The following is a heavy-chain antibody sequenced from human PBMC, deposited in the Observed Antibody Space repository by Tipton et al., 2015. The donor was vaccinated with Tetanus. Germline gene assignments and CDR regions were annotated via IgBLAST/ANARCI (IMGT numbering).Heavy chain of an antibody. J-gene: IGHJ4*02. CDR3: ARGWGSSWYYFDN. D-gene: IGHD6-13*01. Sequence: TLSLTCTVSGGSISSFYWTWIRQPPGKGLEWIGYIFDTGSTNYNPSLKSRVTMSVDTSKNQFSLHLTSATVADTAVYYCARGWGSSWYYFDNWGQGTLVTVSS. CDR1: GGSISSFY. V-gene: IGHV4-59*01. CDR2: IFDTGST.